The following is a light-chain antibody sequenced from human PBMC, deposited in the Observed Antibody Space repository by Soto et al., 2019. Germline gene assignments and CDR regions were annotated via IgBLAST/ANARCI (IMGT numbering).Light chain of an antibody. CDR3: CSYAGNYTFV. Sequence: QSALTQPRSVSGSPGQSVTISCTGTSSDVGGYNYVSWYQQHPGKAPKLMIYAVSKRPSGVPDRFSGSKSGNTASLTISGLQAEDAADYYCCSYAGNYTFVFGGGTNLTVL. CDR2: AVS. V-gene: IGLV2-11*01. J-gene: IGLJ2*01. CDR1: SSDVGGYNY.